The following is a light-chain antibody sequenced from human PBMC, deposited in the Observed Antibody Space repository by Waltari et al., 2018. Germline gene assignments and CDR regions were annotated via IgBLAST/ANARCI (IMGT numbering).Light chain of an antibody. CDR1: HSILCRSNKKNY. J-gene: IGKJ2*01. Sequence: IVLTQSPYSLTASPVAGATGNCKSSHSILCRSNKKNYLACVQQQPGQPPNLLIYRACTRESGVPDRFSGSGSGTDYTLSISSRQAEDVAVEYWRQYYTAPYTVGQGTKLEIK. CDR2: RAC. CDR3: RQYYTAPYT. V-gene: IGKV4-1*01.